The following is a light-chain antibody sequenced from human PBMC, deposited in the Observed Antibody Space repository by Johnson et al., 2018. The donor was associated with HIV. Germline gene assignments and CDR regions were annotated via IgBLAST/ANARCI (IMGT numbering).Light chain of an antibody. CDR2: DNN. CDR3: GTWDSSLSVYV. V-gene: IGLV1-51*01. Sequence: QSVLTQPPSVSAAPGQKVTISCSGSSSNIGNNYVSWYQQFPGTAPKLLIYDNNKRPSGIPDRFSGSKSGTSATLVITGPQTGDEADYYCGTWDSSLSVYVFGTGTKVTVL. J-gene: IGLJ1*01. CDR1: SSNIGNNY.